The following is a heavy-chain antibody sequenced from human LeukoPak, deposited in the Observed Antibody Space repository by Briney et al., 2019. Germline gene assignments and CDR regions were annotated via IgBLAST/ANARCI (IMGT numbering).Heavy chain of an antibody. J-gene: IGHJ4*02. CDR2: ISSSSSYI. V-gene: IGHV3-21*01. D-gene: IGHD6-13*01. CDR1: GFTFSSYS. CDR3: ARAHSSWYYFDY. Sequence: GGSLRLSCAASGFTFSSYSMNWVRQAPGKGLEWVSSISSSSSYIYYADSVKGRFTISRDNAKNSLYLQMNSLRAEDTAVYYCARAHSSWYYFDYWGQGTLVTVSS.